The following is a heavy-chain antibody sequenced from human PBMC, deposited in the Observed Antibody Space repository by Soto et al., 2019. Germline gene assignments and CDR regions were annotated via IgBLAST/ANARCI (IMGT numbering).Heavy chain of an antibody. CDR1: GYTLTSYG. CDR2: ISAYNGNT. V-gene: IGHV1-18*01. CDR3: ARDNSGDFWSGYSHYYFDY. J-gene: IGHJ4*02. Sequence: QVQLVQSGAEVKKPGASVKVSCKASGYTLTSYGISWVRQAPGQGLEWMGWISAYNGNTNYAQKLQGRVTMTTDTSTTTAYMELRSLRSDDTAVYYCARDNSGDFWSGYSHYYFDYWGQGTLVTVSS. D-gene: IGHD3-3*01.